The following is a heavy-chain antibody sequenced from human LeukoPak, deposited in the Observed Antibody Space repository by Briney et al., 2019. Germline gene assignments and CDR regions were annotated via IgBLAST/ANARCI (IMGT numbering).Heavy chain of an antibody. D-gene: IGHD6-19*01. CDR3: ARRRGYSSGWYQGEYYFDY. CDR2: IYYSGST. J-gene: IGHJ4*02. CDR1: GYSISSGYY. V-gene: IGHV4-38-2*02. Sequence: PSETLSLTCTVSGYSISSGYYWGWIRQPPEKGLEWIGYIYYSGSTNYNPSLKSRVTISVDTSKNQFSLKLSSVTAADTAVYYCARRRGYSSGWYQGEYYFDYWGQGTLVTVSS.